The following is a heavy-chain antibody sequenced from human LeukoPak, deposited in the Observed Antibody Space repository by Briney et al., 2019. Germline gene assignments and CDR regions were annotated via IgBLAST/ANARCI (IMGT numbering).Heavy chain of an antibody. D-gene: IGHD1-14*01. CDR3: AKDPGITGYYLDY. J-gene: IGHJ4*02. Sequence: GGSLRLSCSASGFTFSSYAMHWVRQAPGKGLEWVAVISYDGGYKYYADSVKGRFTISRDNSKSTLYLQMNSLRAEDTAVYYCAKDPGITGYYLDYWGQGTLVTVSS. CDR2: ISYDGGYK. V-gene: IGHV3-30*04. CDR1: GFTFSSYA.